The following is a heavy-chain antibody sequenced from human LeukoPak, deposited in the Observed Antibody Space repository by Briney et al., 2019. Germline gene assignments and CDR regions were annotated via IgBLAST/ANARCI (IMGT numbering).Heavy chain of an antibody. CDR3: ARDGRGGNYYYGMDV. Sequence: ASVKVSCKASSYTFTSYGISWVRQAPGQGLEWMGWISAYNGNTNYAQKLQGRVTMTTGTSTSTAYMELRSLRSDDTAVYYCARDGRGGNYYYGMDVWGQGTTVTVSS. J-gene: IGHJ6*02. CDR1: SYTFTSYG. D-gene: IGHD1-26*01. CDR2: ISAYNGNT. V-gene: IGHV1-18*01.